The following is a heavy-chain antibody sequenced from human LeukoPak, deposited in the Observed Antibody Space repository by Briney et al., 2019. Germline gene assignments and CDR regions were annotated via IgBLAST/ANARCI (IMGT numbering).Heavy chain of an antibody. D-gene: IGHD3-10*01. J-gene: IGHJ5*02. CDR1: GYSISSGYF. Sequence: NPSETLSLTCTVSGYSISSGYFWGWVRQPPGKGLEWIGSFYHSGITYYNPSLKSRVIISVEMSKNQFSLKLSSVTAADTAVYYCARDIWDYYGSGSYYNDWFDPWGQGTLVTVSS. CDR3: ARDIWDYYGSGSYYNDWFDP. V-gene: IGHV4-38-2*02. CDR2: FYHSGIT.